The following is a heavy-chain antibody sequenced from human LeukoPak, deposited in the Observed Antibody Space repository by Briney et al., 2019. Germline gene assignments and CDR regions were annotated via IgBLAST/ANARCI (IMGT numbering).Heavy chain of an antibody. V-gene: IGHV3-33*08. J-gene: IGHJ1*01. Sequence: GRSLRLSCAASGFTFSSYGMHWVRQAPGKGLEWVAVIWYGRSNKYYADSVKGRFTISRDNSKYTLYLQMNSLRAEDTAVYYCAAGSSQAFEYFQHWGQGTLVTVSS. CDR3: AAGSSQAFEYFQH. CDR1: GFTFSSYG. CDR2: IWYGRSNK. D-gene: IGHD1-26*01.